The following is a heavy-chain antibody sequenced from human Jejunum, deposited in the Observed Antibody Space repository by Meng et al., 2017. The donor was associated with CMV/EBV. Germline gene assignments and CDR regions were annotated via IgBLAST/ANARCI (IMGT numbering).Heavy chain of an antibody. CDR1: GYTFTNYG. Sequence: VQLVQSGAEVKNPGASVKVSCKTSGYTFTNYGITWVRQAPGQGLEWMGIIHPGDSDTRYSPSFQGQVTMSTDKSITTAYLEWSSLEASDTAMYFCARHDRLGGQVGHRDYGSPGTMVTVS. V-gene: IGHV5-51*01. J-gene: IGHJ4*02. CDR2: IHPGDSDT. CDR3: ARHDRLGGQVGHRDY. D-gene: IGHD3-16*01.